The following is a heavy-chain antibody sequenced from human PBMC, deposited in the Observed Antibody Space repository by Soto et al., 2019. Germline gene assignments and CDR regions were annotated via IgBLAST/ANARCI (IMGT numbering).Heavy chain of an antibody. CDR2: IWYDGSNK. J-gene: IGHJ4*02. V-gene: IGHV3-33*01. D-gene: IGHD6-25*01. CDR3: ARDKWQRGWYDY. Sequence: QVQLVESGGGVVQPGRSLRLSCAASGFTFSSYGMHWVRQAPGKGLEWVAVIWYDGSNKYYADSVKGRFTISRDNSKNTLYLQMISLRAEDTAVYYCARDKWQRGWYDYWGQGTLVTVSS. CDR1: GFTFSSYG.